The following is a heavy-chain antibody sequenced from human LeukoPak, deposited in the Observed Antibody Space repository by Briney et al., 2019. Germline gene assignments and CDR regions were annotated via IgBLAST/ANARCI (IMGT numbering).Heavy chain of an antibody. CDR1: SDSLSSYY. J-gene: IGHJ4*02. CDR2: IYYTGST. CDR3: ARGLHYYDSSGPLHS. Sequence: SETLSLTCTVSSDSLSSYYLSWIRQSPGRGLEWLGYIYYTGSTNYNPSLKSRVTISVDTSKNQFSLKLSSVTAADTAVYYCARGLHYYDSSGPLHSWGQGTLVTVSS. V-gene: IGHV4-59*01. D-gene: IGHD3-22*01.